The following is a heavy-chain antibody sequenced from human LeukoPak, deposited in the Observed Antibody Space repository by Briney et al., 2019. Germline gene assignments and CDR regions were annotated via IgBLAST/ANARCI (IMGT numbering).Heavy chain of an antibody. CDR3: ARPSGGTLDAFDI. D-gene: IGHD3-16*01. V-gene: IGHV5-51*01. CDR1: GYSFTNYW. Sequence: GESLKISCKGSGYSFTNYWIGWVRQMPGKGLEWMGIIYPGDSDTRDRPSFQGQVTISADKSISTAYLQWNSLKASDTAIYYCARPSGGTLDAFDIWGQGTMVTVSS. J-gene: IGHJ3*02. CDR2: IYPGDSDT.